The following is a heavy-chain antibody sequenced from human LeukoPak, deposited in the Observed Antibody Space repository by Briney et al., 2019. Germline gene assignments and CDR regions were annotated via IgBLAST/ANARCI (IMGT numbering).Heavy chain of an antibody. V-gene: IGHV3-74*01. D-gene: IGHD6-6*01. CDR1: GFTFSNCW. Sequence: GGSLRLSCAASGFTFSNCWMHWVRQAPGKGLVWVSRINSDGRSTSYADSVKGRFTISRDNAKNTLYLQMNSLRAEDTAVYYCARETYSTSSGADYYYMDVWGKGTTVTVSS. CDR3: ARETYSTSSGADYYYMDV. CDR2: INSDGRST. J-gene: IGHJ6*03.